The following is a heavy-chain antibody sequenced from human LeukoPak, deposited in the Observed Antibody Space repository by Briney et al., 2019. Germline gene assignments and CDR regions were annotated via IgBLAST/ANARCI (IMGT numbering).Heavy chain of an antibody. CDR1: GYTFTGYY. D-gene: IGHD2-15*01. Sequence: ASVKVSCKASGYTFTGYYMHWVRQAPGQGLEWMGWINPNSGGTNYAQKFQGRVTMTRDTSISTAYMELSRPRSDDTAVYYCARGVVVVVDATRSAPDYWGQGTLVTVSS. J-gene: IGHJ4*02. CDR3: ARGVVVVVDATRSAPDY. V-gene: IGHV1-2*02. CDR2: INPNSGGT.